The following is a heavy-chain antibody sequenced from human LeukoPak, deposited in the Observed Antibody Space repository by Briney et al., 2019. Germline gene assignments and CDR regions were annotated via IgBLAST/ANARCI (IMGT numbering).Heavy chain of an antibody. V-gene: IGHV1-2*06. CDR1: GYTFTGYY. D-gene: IGHD2-15*01. J-gene: IGHJ4*02. CDR2: INPNSGGT. Sequence: ASVKVSCKASGYTFTGYYMHWVRQAPGQGLEWMGRINPNSGGTNYAQKFQGKVTMTRDASISTAYMELSRLRSDDTAVYYCARDVGDMVAANYWGQGTLVTVSS. CDR3: ARDVGDMVAANY.